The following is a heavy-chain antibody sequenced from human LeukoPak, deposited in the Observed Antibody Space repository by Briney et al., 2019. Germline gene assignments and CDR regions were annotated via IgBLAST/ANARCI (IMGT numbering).Heavy chain of an antibody. J-gene: IGHJ4*02. CDR1: GFTFSSYT. CDR3: ARDENWGFDY. Sequence: SGGSLRLSCAASGFTFSSYTMNWVRQAPGKGLEWVSYISKSSGTMSYADSVKGRFTISRDNAKNSLFLQMNSLRDEDTAVYYCARDENWGFDYWGQGTLVTVSS. D-gene: IGHD7-27*01. V-gene: IGHV3-48*02. CDR2: ISKSSGTM.